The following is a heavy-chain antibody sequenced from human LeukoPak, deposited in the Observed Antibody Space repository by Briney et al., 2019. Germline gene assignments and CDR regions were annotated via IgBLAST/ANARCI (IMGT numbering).Heavy chain of an antibody. Sequence: PGGSLRLSCAASGFTFSSYWMSWVRQAPGKGLEWVANIKQDGSEKYYVDSVKGRFTISRDNAKNSLYLQMNSLRAEDTAVYYCAAWGSSGSIDYWGQGTLVTVSS. CDR1: GFTFSSYW. D-gene: IGHD6-13*01. CDR3: AAWGSSGSIDY. V-gene: IGHV3-7*01. J-gene: IGHJ4*02. CDR2: IKQDGSEK.